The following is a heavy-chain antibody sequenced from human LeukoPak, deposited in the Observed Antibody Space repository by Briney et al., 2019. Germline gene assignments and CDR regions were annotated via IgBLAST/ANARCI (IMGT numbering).Heavy chain of an antibody. CDR3: ARARDRGVINSFFDY. Sequence: GRSLRLSCAASGFTFSSYGMHWVRQAPGKGLEWVAVIWYDGSNKYYADSVKGRFTISRDNSKNTLYLQMNSLRAEDTAVNYCARARDRGVINSFFDYWGQGTLVTVSS. CDR1: GFTFSSYG. V-gene: IGHV3-33*01. CDR2: IWYDGSNK. D-gene: IGHD3-10*01. J-gene: IGHJ4*02.